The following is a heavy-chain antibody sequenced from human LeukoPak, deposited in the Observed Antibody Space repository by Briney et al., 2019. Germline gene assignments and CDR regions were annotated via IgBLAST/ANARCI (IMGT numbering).Heavy chain of an antibody. CDR1: GGSISSYY. CDR2: IYYSGST. Sequence: PSETLSLTCTVSGGSISSYYWSWIRQPPGKGLEWIGYIYYSGSTNYNPSLKSRVTISVDTSKNQLSLKLSSVTAADTAVYYCARGPPRSMGDYWGQGTLVTVSS. CDR3: ARGPPRSMGDY. D-gene: IGHD1-14*01. V-gene: IGHV4-59*01. J-gene: IGHJ4*02.